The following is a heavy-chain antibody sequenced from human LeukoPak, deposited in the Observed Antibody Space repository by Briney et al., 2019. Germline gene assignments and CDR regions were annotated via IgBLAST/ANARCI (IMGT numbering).Heavy chain of an antibody. D-gene: IGHD1-7*01. J-gene: IGHJ4*02. V-gene: IGHV3-7*03. CDR1: GFTFSSYW. Sequence: GGSLRLSCAASGFTFSSYWMSWVRQAPGKGLEWVANIKQDGSEKYYVDSVKGRFTISRDNAKNSLYLQMNSLRAEDTALYYCAAGGWNYWAPFDYWGQGTLVTVSS. CDR2: IKQDGSEK. CDR3: AAGGWNYWAPFDY.